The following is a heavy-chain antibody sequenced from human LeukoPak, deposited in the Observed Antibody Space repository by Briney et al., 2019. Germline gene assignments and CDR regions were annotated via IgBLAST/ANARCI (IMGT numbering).Heavy chain of an antibody. Sequence: PGGSLRLSCEGSGFSLSAYNMNWVRQAPGKGLESVSYISSSSATIFYADSVKGRFTISRDNAKNSLYLQMNSLRPEDTAVYSCARDRHVPGLYYYYMDVWGKGTTVTVSS. D-gene: IGHD6-6*01. J-gene: IGHJ6*03. CDR3: ARDRHVPGLYYYYMDV. CDR2: ISSSSATI. V-gene: IGHV3-48*01. CDR1: GFSLSAYN.